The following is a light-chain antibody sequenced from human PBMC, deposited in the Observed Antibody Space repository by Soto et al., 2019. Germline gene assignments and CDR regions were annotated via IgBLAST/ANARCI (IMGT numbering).Light chain of an antibody. CDR3: QRYDSLRT. V-gene: IGKV3-20*01. J-gene: IGKJ1*01. Sequence: PGDRATLSWRASQSVRSNFLAWYKQKPGQAPRLLIYGASNRATGIPDRFSGSGSGTDFTLTITRLEPEDFAMYYCQRYDSLRTFGQGTKVDIK. CDR2: GAS. CDR1: QSVRSNF.